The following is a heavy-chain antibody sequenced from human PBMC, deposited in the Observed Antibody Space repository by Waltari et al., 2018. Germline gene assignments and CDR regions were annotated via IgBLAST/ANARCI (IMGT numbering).Heavy chain of an antibody. CDR1: GYTFTSYD. D-gene: IGHD3-22*01. V-gene: IGHV1-8*03. CDR2: MNPNSGNT. J-gene: IGHJ4*02. Sequence: QVQLVQSGAEVKKPGASVKVSCKASGYTFTSYDIHWLRQATGQGLEWMGWMNPNSGNTGYAQKFQGRVTITRNTSISTAYMELSSLRSEDTAVYYWARGGDYYDSSGYLDWGQGTLVTVSS. CDR3: ARGGDYYDSSGYLD.